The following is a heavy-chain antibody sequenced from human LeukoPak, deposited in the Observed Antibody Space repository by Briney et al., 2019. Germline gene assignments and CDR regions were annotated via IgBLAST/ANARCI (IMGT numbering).Heavy chain of an antibody. CDR2: ISGSGGST. V-gene: IGHV3-23*01. CDR3: AKVPPVYDFWSGYPLDY. CDR1: GFTFSSYA. D-gene: IGHD3-3*01. J-gene: IGHJ4*02. Sequence: GGSLRLSCAASGFTFSSYAMSWVRQAPGKGLEWDSAISGSGGSTYYADSVKGRFTISRDNSKNTLYLQMNSLRAEDTAVYYCAKVPPVYDFWSGYPLDYWGQGTLVTVSS.